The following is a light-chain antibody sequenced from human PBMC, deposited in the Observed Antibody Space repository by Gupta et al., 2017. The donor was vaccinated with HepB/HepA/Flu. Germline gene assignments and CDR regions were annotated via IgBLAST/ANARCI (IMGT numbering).Light chain of an antibody. Sequence: DIQMTQSPSTLSASVGDRVAITCRASQNIGTWLAWYQQKPGKAPVLLIYKASTLESGVPSRFSGSGSGTDFTLTISSLQSDDFATYYCQQDNSYLRTFGQGTKVEIK. CDR2: KAS. CDR1: QNIGTW. J-gene: IGKJ1*01. V-gene: IGKV1-5*03. CDR3: QQDNSYLRT.